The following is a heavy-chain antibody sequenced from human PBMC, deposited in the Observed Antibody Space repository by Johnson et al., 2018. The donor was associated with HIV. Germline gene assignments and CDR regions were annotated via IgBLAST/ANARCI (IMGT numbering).Heavy chain of an antibody. D-gene: IGHD4-17*01. J-gene: IGHJ3*02. CDR2: IYTGGST. CDR1: GFTVSSNY. Sequence: VQLVESGGGVVQPGRSLRLSCAASGFTVSSNYMSWVRQAPGKGLEWVPVIYTGGSTYYPDSVQGRFTISRDNSKNTLYLQMGSLRAEDMGAYYCAREDTVTKGSAFDIWGQGTMVTVSS. CDR3: AREDTVTKGSAFDI. V-gene: IGHV3-66*02.